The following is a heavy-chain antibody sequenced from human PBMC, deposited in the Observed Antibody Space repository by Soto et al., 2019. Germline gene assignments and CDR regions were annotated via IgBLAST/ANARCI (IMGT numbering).Heavy chain of an antibody. CDR3: TRRRDWTAMDPLDY. V-gene: IGHV3-73*02. J-gene: IGHJ4*02. D-gene: IGHD5-18*01. Sequence: EVQLVESGGGLVQPGGSLKLSCAASGFTLSDSAMHWVRQASGKGLEWVGRIRSKVNSYATAYAASVTGRFTISRDDSVNTTYLQMNSLKAEDTAVYYCTRRRDWTAMDPLDYWGQGTLVTVSS. CDR2: IRSKVNSYAT. CDR1: GFTLSDSA.